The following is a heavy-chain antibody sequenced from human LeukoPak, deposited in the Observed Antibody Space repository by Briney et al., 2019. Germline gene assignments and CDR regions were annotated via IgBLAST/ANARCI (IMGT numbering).Heavy chain of an antibody. V-gene: IGHV6-1*01. CDR1: GDSVSSNSAA. J-gene: IGHJ4*02. CDR2: TYYRSKWYN. D-gene: IGHD2-2*01. CDR3: ARRRGYCSSTSCHLGY. Sequence: SQTLSLTCAISGDSVSSNSAAWNWIRQSPSRGLEWLGRTYYRSKWYNDYAVSVKSRITINPDTSKNQFSLKLSSVTAADTAVYYCARRRGYCSSTSCHLGYWGQGTLVTVSS.